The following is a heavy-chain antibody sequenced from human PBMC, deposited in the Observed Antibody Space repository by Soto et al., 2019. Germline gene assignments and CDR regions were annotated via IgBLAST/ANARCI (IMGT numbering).Heavy chain of an antibody. V-gene: IGHV1-18*01. CDR1: GYTFTSYG. CDR3: ARVYHCGGDGYLYYYFGMDV. D-gene: IGHD2-21*02. Sequence: QVQLVQSGAEVKKPGASVKVSCKASGYTFTSYGISWVRQAPGQGLEWMGWISAYNGNTNYAQKLQGRVTMTTDRSTSTAYMELRSLRPDDTAVYYCARVYHCGGDGYLYYYFGMDVWCQGTTVTVSS. CDR2: ISAYNGNT. J-gene: IGHJ6*02.